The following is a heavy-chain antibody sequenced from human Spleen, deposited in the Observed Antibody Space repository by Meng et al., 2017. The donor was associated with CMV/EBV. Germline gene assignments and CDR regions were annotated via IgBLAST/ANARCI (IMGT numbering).Heavy chain of an antibody. Sequence: KASEYTFTGEYIRWVRQAPGQGLEWMGWINPNSGGTEYVQKFQGRVTMTRDTSISTGYMELSSLRSDDTAMYYCARGGYHDSTSFDLWGRGTLVTVSS. CDR1: EYTFTGEY. CDR3: ARGGYHDSTSFDL. J-gene: IGHJ2*01. D-gene: IGHD3-22*01. V-gene: IGHV1-2*02. CDR2: INPNSGGT.